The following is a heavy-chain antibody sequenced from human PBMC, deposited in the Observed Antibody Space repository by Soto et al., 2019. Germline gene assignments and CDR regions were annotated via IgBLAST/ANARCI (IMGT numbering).Heavy chain of an antibody. Sequence: PGGSLRLSCAASGFTFSSYSMNWVRQAPGKGLEWVSSISSSSSYIYYADSVKGRFTISRDNAKNSLYLQMNSLRAEDTAVYYCARWGVTTRKNFDYWGQGTLVTVSS. V-gene: IGHV3-21*01. CDR1: GFTFSSYS. CDR2: ISSSSSYI. J-gene: IGHJ4*02. CDR3: ARWGVTTRKNFDY. D-gene: IGHD4-17*01.